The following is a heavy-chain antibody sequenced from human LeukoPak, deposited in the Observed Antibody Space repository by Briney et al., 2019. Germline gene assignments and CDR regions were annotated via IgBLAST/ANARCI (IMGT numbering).Heavy chain of an antibody. V-gene: IGHV3-21*01. CDR3: ARDFFHSDISRPFDY. D-gene: IGHD3-3*02. J-gene: IGHJ4*02. Sequence: GGSLRLSCAASGFIFSRYTINWVRQAPGKGLEWVSSIWSDSAEIHYADSVKGRFTISRDNAKDSLYLQMDSLRAEDSAVYYCARDFFHSDISRPFDYWGQGTLVTVSS. CDR1: GFIFSRYT. CDR2: IWSDSAEI.